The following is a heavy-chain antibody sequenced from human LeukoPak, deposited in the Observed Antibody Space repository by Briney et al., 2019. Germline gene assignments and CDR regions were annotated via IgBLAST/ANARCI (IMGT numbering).Heavy chain of an antibody. CDR2: IYTSGST. Sequence: TLSLPCTVSGCSISSDSYHWSLIRPPAGKGLEWIGRIYTSGSTNYNPSLKSRVTISVDTSKNQFSLKLSSVTAADTAVYYCARADRPPMFDFWGQGTLVTVSS. J-gene: IGHJ5*01. CDR1: GCSISSDSYH. CDR3: ARADRPPMFDF. V-gene: IGHV4-61*02.